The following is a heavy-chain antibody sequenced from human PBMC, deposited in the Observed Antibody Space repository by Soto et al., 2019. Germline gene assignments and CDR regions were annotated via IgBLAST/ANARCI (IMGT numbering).Heavy chain of an antibody. CDR2: ISYDGSNK. V-gene: IGHV3-30-3*01. Sequence: GGSLRLSCAASGFTFSSYAMHWVRQAPGKGLGWVAVISYDGSNKYYADSVKGRFTISRDNSKNTLYLQMNSLRAEDTAVYYCARDRAIVVVVAARVMDVWGQGATVTVSS. CDR3: ARDRAIVVVVAARVMDV. J-gene: IGHJ6*02. D-gene: IGHD2-15*01. CDR1: GFTFSSYA.